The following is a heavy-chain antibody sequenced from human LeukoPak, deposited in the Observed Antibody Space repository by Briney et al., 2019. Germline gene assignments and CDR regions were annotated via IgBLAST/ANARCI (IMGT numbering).Heavy chain of an antibody. J-gene: IGHJ4*02. D-gene: IGHD3-10*01. CDR1: GGSISSGSYY. CDR3: ARGALLWFGDRMEYYFDY. Sequence: SETLSLTCTVSGGSISSGSYYWSWIRQPPGKGLEWIGFIYYSGNTNYNPSLKSRVTISVDTSKNQFSLKLSSMTAADTAVYYCARGALLWFGDRMEYYFDYWGQGTLLTVSS. V-gene: IGHV4-61*01. CDR2: IYYSGNT.